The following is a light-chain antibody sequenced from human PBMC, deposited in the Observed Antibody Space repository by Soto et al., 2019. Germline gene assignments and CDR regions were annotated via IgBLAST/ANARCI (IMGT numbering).Light chain of an antibody. CDR3: QQYNIWPRT. Sequence: EIVMTPSPGTLSVSPVQRATLSCRASQSVSSKLAWYQQKPGQSPRLLIHGASTRATGVPARFSGSGSGTEFTLTISSLQSEDFAVYYCQQYNIWPRTFGQGTKVDIK. V-gene: IGKV3-15*01. J-gene: IGKJ1*01. CDR1: QSVSSK. CDR2: GAS.